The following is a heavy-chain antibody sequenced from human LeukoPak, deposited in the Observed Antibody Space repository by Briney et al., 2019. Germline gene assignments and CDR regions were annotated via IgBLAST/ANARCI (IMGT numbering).Heavy chain of an antibody. CDR3: ARDRIAAAGFFDY. CDR2: IYHSGST. J-gene: IGHJ4*02. D-gene: IGHD6-13*01. V-gene: IGHV4-38-2*02. Sequence: SETLSLTCTVSGYSISSGYYWGWIRQPPGKGLEWIGSIYHSGSTYYNPSLKSRVTISVDTSKNQFSLKLSSVTAADTAVYYCARDRIAAAGFFDYWGQGTLVTVSS. CDR1: GYSISSGYY.